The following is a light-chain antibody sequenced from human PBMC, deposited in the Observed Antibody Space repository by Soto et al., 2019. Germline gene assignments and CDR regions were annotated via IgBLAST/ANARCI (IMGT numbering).Light chain of an antibody. J-gene: IGKJ4*01. V-gene: IGKV3-15*01. Sequence: EIVLTQSPGTLSLSPGERATLSCRASQSVSSSYLAWYQQKPGQAPRLLIHGASTRATGIPARFSGSGSGTEFTLTISSLQSEDFAVYYCQQYKYWPLAFGGGTKVDIK. CDR3: QQYKYWPLA. CDR1: QSVSSSY. CDR2: GAS.